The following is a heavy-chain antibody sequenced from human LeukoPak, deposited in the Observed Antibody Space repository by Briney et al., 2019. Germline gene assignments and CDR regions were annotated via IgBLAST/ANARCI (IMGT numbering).Heavy chain of an antibody. D-gene: IGHD2-8*02. CDR1: GFTFSSYW. J-gene: IGHJ4*02. CDR2: INSDGSST. V-gene: IGHV3-74*01. CDR3: ATYRQVLLPFES. Sequence: QSGGSLRLSCAASGFTFSSYWMHWVRQAPGKGLVWVSRINSDGSSTRYADSVRGRFTISRDNSKSTLSLQMNSLRAEDTAIYYCATYRQVLLPFESWGQGTLVTVSS.